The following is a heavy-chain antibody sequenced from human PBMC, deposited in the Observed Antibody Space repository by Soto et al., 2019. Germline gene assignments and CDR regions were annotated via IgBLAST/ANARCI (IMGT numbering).Heavy chain of an antibody. J-gene: IGHJ6*02. V-gene: IGHV3-13*04. CDR2: FGTANDT. D-gene: IGHD5-12*01. CDR1: GFTFNSYD. Sequence: EEQLVESGGGLVQPGGSLRLSCAASGFTFNSYDMHWVRQATGKGLEWVSTFGTANDTYYPGSVKGRFTISRENAKNSLYPQMNSLRAGDTAVYYCARALVAYYYYGMDVWGQGTTVTVSS. CDR3: ARALVAYYYYGMDV.